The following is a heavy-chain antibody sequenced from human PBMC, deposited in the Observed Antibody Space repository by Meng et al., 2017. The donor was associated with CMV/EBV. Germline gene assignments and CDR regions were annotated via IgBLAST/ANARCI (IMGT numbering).Heavy chain of an antibody. V-gene: IGHV4-4*07. Sequence: QVTLQASGPGLGKPSEPLSLTCTVSGGSISSYHWSWIRQPAGKGLEWIGRIYTSGSTNYNPSLKSRVTMSVDTSKNQFSLKLSSVTAADTAVYYCARSMVVAGDWFDPWGQGTLVTVSS. CDR3: ARSMVVAGDWFDP. J-gene: IGHJ5*02. CDR1: GGSISSYH. CDR2: IYTSGST. D-gene: IGHD2-15*01.